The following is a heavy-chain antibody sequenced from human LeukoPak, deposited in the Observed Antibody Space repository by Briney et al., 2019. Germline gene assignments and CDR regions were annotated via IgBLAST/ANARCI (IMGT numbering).Heavy chain of an antibody. CDR3: GSRRTAMFGVIKGPIDY. Sequence: SETLSLTCAGYGGSFSDYYWTWVRQPPGKGLEWIGEINHSGSPNNNPSLKSRVSISFDTSKNQFSLKLTSVTAADTAVYYCGSRRTAMFGVIKGPIDYWGQGTLVTVSS. D-gene: IGHD3-3*01. V-gene: IGHV4-34*01. J-gene: IGHJ4*02. CDR2: INHSGSP. CDR1: GGSFSDYY.